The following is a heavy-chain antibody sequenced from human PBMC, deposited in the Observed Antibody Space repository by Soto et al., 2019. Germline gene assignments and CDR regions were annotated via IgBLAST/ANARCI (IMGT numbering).Heavy chain of an antibody. Sequence: SETLSLTCTVSGGSVSSGGYYWSWIRQHPGKGLEWIGYIYYSGSTYYNPSLKSRVTISVDTSKNQFSLKLSSVTAADTAVYYCARYPRRVYSSSQNWFDPWGQGTLVTVSS. CDR3: ARYPRRVYSSSQNWFDP. V-gene: IGHV4-31*03. D-gene: IGHD6-13*01. CDR2: IYYSGST. J-gene: IGHJ5*02. CDR1: GGSVSSGGYY.